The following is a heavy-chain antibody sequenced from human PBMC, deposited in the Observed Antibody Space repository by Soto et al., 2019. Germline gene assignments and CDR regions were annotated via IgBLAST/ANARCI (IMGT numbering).Heavy chain of an antibody. D-gene: IGHD3-3*01. CDR1: GRTVISNY. Sequence: EVQLVESGGGLVQPWRSLILSCAASGRTVISNYMSWVRQAPGKGLEWVSLIYNDGGTYYAHSVQRRFIISRDNFKNTLYLLTNSLSVEHKAVYYCMSGPVHLGGRYDPRRAYWGQGTLVSVSS. V-gene: IGHV3-66*01. CDR2: IYNDGGT. CDR3: MSGPVHLGGRYDPRRAY. J-gene: IGHJ4*02.